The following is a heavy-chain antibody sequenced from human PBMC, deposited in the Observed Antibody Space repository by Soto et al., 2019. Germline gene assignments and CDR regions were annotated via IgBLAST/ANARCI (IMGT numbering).Heavy chain of an antibody. CDR1: GFTLSGFD. D-gene: IGHD2-15*01. CDR2: IKTKVESYAT. J-gene: IGHJ4*02. V-gene: IGHV3-73*01. Sequence: EVQLVESGGGLVQPGGSLKLSCAASGFTLSGFDIHWVRQASGEGLEWVGRIKTKVESYATELAASVKGRFTLSRDDPKNKAYLEMNSLKTEDTAVYYCTRRYCSGGGCYSDFDYWGQGALVTVSS. CDR3: TRRYCSGGGCYSDFDY.